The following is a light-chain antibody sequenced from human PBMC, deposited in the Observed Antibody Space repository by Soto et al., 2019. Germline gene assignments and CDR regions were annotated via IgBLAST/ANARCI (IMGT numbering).Light chain of an antibody. CDR2: GAS. J-gene: IGKJ5*01. CDR1: QGIRYA. Sequence: DIQMTQSPSSLSASVGDRVTITCRASQGIRYALGWYQQKPGTAPKRLIYGASILQNGVPSRFGGSGSGTDFTLTIGSLEPEDFALYYCQQRSNWPPITFGQGTRLEIK. CDR3: QQRSNWPPIT. V-gene: IGKV1-17*01.